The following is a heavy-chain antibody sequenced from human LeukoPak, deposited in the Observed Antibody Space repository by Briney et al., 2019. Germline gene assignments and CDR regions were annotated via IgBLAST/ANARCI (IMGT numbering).Heavy chain of an antibody. CDR2: IYSGGST. D-gene: IGHD6-19*01. V-gene: IGHV3-53*01. CDR3: ARKADSGWWFGY. J-gene: IGHJ4*02. CDR1: GFTVSSNY. Sequence: GGSLRLSCAVSGFTVSSNYMSWVRQAPGKGLEWVSVIYSGGSTYYADSVKGRFTISRDNSKNTLYLQVNSLRAEDTAVYYCARKADSGWWFGYWGQGTLVTVSS.